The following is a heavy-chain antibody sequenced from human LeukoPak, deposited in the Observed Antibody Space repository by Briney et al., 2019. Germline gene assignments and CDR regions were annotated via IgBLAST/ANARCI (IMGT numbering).Heavy chain of an antibody. Sequence: PSETLSLTCTVSGGSISGYYWSWIRQPPGKGLEWIGYMYYSGSTNYNPSLKSRATISVDTSKNQFSLNLTSVTAADTAVYYCARESSGWYGIDVWGQGTTVTVSS. V-gene: IGHV4-59*01. CDR2: MYYSGST. D-gene: IGHD6-19*01. J-gene: IGHJ6*02. CDR1: GGSISGYY. CDR3: ARESSGWYGIDV.